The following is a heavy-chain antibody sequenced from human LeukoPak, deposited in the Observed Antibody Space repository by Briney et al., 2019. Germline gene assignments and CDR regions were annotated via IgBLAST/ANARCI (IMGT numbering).Heavy chain of an antibody. V-gene: IGHV3-53*01. D-gene: IGHD6-13*01. Sequence: GGSLRLSCAASGFTVSSNYMSWVRQAPGKGLEWVSVIYSGGSTYYADSVKGRFTISRDNSKNTLYLQMNSLRAEDTAVYYCARDPIAAAGPNWFDPWGQGTLVTVSS. CDR2: IYSGGST. CDR1: GFTVSSNY. J-gene: IGHJ5*02. CDR3: ARDPIAAAGPNWFDP.